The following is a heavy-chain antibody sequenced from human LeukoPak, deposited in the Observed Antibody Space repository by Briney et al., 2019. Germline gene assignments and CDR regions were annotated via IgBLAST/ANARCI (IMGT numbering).Heavy chain of an antibody. CDR1: GGSISSSSYY. CDR2: IYYSGST. J-gene: IGHJ4*02. D-gene: IGHD3-16*02. V-gene: IGHV4-39*07. Sequence: SETLSLTCTVSGGSISSSSYYWGWIRQPPGKGLEWIGSIYYSGSTYYNPSLKSRVTISVDTSKNQFSLKLSSVTAADTAVYYCATVDAMITFGGVIVPLWGQGTLVTVSS. CDR3: ATVDAMITFGGVIVPL.